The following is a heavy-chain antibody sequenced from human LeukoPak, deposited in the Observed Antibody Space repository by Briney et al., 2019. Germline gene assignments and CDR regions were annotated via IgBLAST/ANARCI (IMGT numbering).Heavy chain of an antibody. D-gene: IGHD3-10*01. CDR2: ISNDGGST. CDR1: GFTFSHYW. CDR3: ARHVGFITMVRGVINNNWFDP. Sequence: PGGSLRLSCAASGFTFSHYWMHWVRQAPGKGLVWVSRISNDGGSTTYADSVKGRFTISRDNAKNTLYLQMSSLRAEDTAVYYCARHVGFITMVRGVINNNWFDPWGQGTLVTVSS. J-gene: IGHJ5*02. V-gene: IGHV3-74*01.